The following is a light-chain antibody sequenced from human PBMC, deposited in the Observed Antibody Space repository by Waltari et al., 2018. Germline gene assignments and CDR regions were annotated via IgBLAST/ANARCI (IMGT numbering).Light chain of an antibody. J-gene: IGKJ4*01. CDR2: LGS. CDR1: QSLLHSDGYNF. CDR3: QQTYDTPLT. V-gene: IGKV2-28*01. Sequence: IVMTQSPLSLPVTPGEPASISCRSGQSLLHSDGYNFLDWYLQKPGQSPQLLLYLGSNRASGVPDRFSGSGSGTDFTLTITNLQPEDFGIYYCQQTYDTPLTFGAGTKVQLK.